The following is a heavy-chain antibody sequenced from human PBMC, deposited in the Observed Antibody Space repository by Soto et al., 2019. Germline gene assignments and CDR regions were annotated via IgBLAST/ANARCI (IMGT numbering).Heavy chain of an antibody. CDR2: IIPILGIA. CDR3: ARDAYSGSYYE. J-gene: IGHJ4*02. Sequence: QVQLVQSGAEVKKPGSSVKVSCKASGGTFSSYTISWVRQAPGQGLEWMGRIIPILGIANYAQKFQGRVTITADKSPSTAYMELTSLRSEDTAVYYWARDAYSGSYYEWGQGTLVTVSA. CDR1: GGTFSSYT. V-gene: IGHV1-69*08. D-gene: IGHD1-26*01.